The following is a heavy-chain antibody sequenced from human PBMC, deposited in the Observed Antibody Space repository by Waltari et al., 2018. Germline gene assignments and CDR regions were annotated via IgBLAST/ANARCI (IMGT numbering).Heavy chain of an antibody. CDR3: ATEGANSEFHY. D-gene: IGHD3-16*01. Sequence: QVQLVQSGADVKKSGASVKVSCRTSGYAFLGYVIHWVRQAPGQGLEWVGRINPNSGATNYPQKFQDRVTISRDTSIRTVYMDLTRLTPDDTAIYYCATEGANSEFHYWGQGTLVNVSS. CDR2: INPNSGAT. CDR1: GYAFLGYV. V-gene: IGHV1-2*06. J-gene: IGHJ4*02.